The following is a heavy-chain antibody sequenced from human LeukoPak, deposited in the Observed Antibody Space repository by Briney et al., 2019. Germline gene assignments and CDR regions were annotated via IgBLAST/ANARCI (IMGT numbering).Heavy chain of an antibody. CDR2: ISYDGSNK. CDR3: ARGRDGYNQDY. Sequence: GGSLRLSCTASGFTFSSYAMHWVRQAPGKGLEWVAVISYDGSNKYYADSVKGRFTISRDNSKNTLYLQMNSLRAEDTAVYYCARGRDGYNQDYWGQGTLVTVSS. D-gene: IGHD5-24*01. J-gene: IGHJ4*02. CDR1: GFTFSSYA. V-gene: IGHV3-30-3*01.